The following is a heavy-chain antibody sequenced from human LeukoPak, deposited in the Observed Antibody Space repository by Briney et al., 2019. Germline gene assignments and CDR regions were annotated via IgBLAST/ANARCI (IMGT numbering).Heavy chain of an antibody. V-gene: IGHV3-7*01. Sequence: PGGSLRLSCAASGFTFSSYWMSWVRQAPGKGLEWVANIKQDGSEKYYVDSVKGRFTISRDNAKNSLYLQMNSLRAEDTAVYYCARDQRWLHYNWFDPWGQGTLVTVSS. J-gene: IGHJ5*02. CDR1: GFTFSSYW. D-gene: IGHD5-24*01. CDR3: ARDQRWLHYNWFDP. CDR2: IKQDGSEK.